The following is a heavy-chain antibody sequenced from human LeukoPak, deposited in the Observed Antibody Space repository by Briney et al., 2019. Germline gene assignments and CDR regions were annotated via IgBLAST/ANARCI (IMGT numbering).Heavy chain of an antibody. J-gene: IGHJ6*03. Sequence: SETLSLTCTVSGYPIRSTYYWGWIRQRPGKGLEWIGSISHSGSTYFNPSLRSRVTLSVDTSENQVSLRLSSVTAADTAVYYCARDQTQTTTCYMGVWGKGTTVTVS. CDR3: ARDQTQTTTCYMGV. CDR2: ISHSGST. D-gene: IGHD4-17*01. CDR1: GYPIRSTYY. V-gene: IGHV4-38-2*02.